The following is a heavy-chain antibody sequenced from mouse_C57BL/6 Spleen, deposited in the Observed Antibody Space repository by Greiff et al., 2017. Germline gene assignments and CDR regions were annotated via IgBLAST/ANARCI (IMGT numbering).Heavy chain of an antibody. Sequence: EVKLVESGPELVKPGASVKISCKASGYSFTDYNMNWVKQSNGKSLEWIGVINPNYGTTSYNQKFKGKATLTVAQSSSTAYLQLNSLTSEDSAVYYWAREECSTVVADYYAMDYWGQGTSVTVSS. CDR3: AREECSTVVADYYAMDY. V-gene: IGHV1-39*01. D-gene: IGHD1-1*01. J-gene: IGHJ4*01. CDR1: GYSFTDYN. CDR2: INPNYGTT.